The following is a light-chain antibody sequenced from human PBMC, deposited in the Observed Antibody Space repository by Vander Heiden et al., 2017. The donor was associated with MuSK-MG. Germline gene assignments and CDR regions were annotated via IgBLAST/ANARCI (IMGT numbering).Light chain of an antibody. Sequence: QTEVTQAPSFSVSPGGTVTLTCGLSSGSVSTNYYPSWYQQTPGQAPRTLSDSTDTRSSGVPDRVAGSILGANADLNITGAQADDEADEYCMQHMGRGSVVFGTGTKVTVL. CDR3: MQHMGRGSVV. CDR1: SGSVSTNYY. CDR2: STD. J-gene: IGLJ1*01. V-gene: IGLV8-61*01.